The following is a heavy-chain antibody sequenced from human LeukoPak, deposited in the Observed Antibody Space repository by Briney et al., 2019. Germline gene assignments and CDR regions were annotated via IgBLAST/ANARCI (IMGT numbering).Heavy chain of an antibody. D-gene: IGHD5-18*01. CDR2: INPNSGGT. J-gene: IGHJ5*02. Sequence: ASVKVSCKASGYTFTGYYMHWVRQAPGQGLEWMGWINPNSGGTNYAQKFQGRVTMTRDTSISTAYMALRRLNSDDTAVYDWARAFRLGGAMVTSYWFDPWGQGTLVTVSS. CDR1: GYTFTGYY. CDR3: ARAFRLGGAMVTSYWFDP. V-gene: IGHV1-2*02.